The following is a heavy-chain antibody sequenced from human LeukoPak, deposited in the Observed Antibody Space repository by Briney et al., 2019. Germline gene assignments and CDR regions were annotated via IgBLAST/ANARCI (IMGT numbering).Heavy chain of an antibody. V-gene: IGHV3-30*02. Sequence: PGGSLRLSCAASGFTFSSYGMHWVRQAPGKGLEWVAFIRYDGSNKYYADSVKGRFTISRDNSKNTLYLQMNSLRAEDTAVYYCAKCYYGSGSYQNADAFDIWGQGTIVTVSS. CDR3: AKCYYGSGSYQNADAFDI. J-gene: IGHJ3*02. D-gene: IGHD3-10*01. CDR2: IRYDGSNK. CDR1: GFTFSSYG.